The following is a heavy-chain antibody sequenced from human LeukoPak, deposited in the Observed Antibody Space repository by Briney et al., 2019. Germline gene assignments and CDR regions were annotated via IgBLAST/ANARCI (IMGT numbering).Heavy chain of an antibody. CDR3: AREDGDAFDI. J-gene: IGHJ3*02. CDR1: VFTFSSYE. D-gene: IGHD5-24*01. CDR2: IGSSGGSR. Sequence: GGSLRLSCAASVFTFSSYEMDWVRRAPGKGLEWVSYIGSSGGSRYYADSVKGRFTSSRDNAKNSLYLQMNSLRVEDTAVYYCAREDGDAFDIWGQGTVVSVSS. V-gene: IGHV3-48*03.